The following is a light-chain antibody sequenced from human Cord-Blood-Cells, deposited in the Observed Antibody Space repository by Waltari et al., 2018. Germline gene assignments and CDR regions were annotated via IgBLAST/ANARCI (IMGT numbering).Light chain of an antibody. CDR2: GAS. J-gene: IGKJ3*01. CDR1: QSVSSTY. V-gene: IGKV3-20*01. Sequence: EIVLTQSPGTLSLSPGERATPSCMASQSVSSTYLAWYQQKPGQAPRLLIYGASSRATGIPDRFSGSGSGTDFTLTISRLEPEDFAVYYCQQYGSSRFTFGPGTKVDIK. CDR3: QQYGSSRFT.